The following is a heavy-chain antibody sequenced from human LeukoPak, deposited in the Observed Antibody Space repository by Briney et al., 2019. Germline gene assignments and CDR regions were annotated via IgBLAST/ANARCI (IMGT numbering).Heavy chain of an antibody. CDR2: ISSSSSTI. Sequence: GGSLRLSCAASGFTFSSYSMNWVRQAPGKGLEWVSSISSSSSTIYYADSVKGRFTISRDNAKSSLYLQMNSLRDEDTAVYYCARGTSITIFGVVIPNWFDPWGQGTLVTVSS. J-gene: IGHJ5*02. CDR3: ARGTSITIFGVVIPNWFDP. V-gene: IGHV3-48*02. D-gene: IGHD3-3*01. CDR1: GFTFSSYS.